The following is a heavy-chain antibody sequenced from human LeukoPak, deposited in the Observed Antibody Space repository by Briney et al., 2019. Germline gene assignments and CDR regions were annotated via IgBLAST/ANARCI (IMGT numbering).Heavy chain of an antibody. Sequence: SQTLSLTCAVSGGSISSGGHSWSWIRQPPGKGLEWIGYIYHSGSTYYNPSLKSRVTISVDRSKNQFSLKLSSVTAADTAVYYCARDRKSGVTAFDAFDIWGQGTMVTVSS. CDR3: ARDRKSGVTAFDAFDI. CDR2: IYHSGST. CDR1: GGSISSGGHS. J-gene: IGHJ3*02. D-gene: IGHD2-21*02. V-gene: IGHV4-30-2*01.